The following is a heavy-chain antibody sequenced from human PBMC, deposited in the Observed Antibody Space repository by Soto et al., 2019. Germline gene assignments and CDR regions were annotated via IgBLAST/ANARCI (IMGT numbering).Heavy chain of an antibody. V-gene: IGHV1-69*01. CDR3: ARSQGSSPSLEIHYYYYYGMDV. CDR2: IIPISGTA. J-gene: IGHJ6*02. D-gene: IGHD2-2*01. CDR1: GGTFSSYA. Sequence: QVQLVQSGAEVKKPGSSVKVSCKASGGTFSSYAISWVRQAPGQGLEWMGGIIPISGTANYAQKFQGRVTITADDSTSSAYMELSSLRSEDTAVYYCARSQGSSPSLEIHYYYYYGMDVWGQGPRVTVSS.